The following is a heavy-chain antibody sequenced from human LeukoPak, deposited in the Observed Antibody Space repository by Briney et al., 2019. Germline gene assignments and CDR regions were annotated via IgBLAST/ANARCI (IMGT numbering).Heavy chain of an antibody. J-gene: IGHJ4*02. Sequence: GASVKVSCKASGYTFTSYGISWVRQAPGQGLEWMGWISAYNGNTNYAQKLQGRVTMTTDTSTSTAYMELRSLRSDDTAVYYCARAVQYYYDSSGYYFRYYFDYWGQGTLVTVSS. CDR3: ARAVQYYYDSSGYYFRYYFDY. D-gene: IGHD3-22*01. CDR2: ISAYNGNT. CDR1: GYTFTSYG. V-gene: IGHV1-18*01.